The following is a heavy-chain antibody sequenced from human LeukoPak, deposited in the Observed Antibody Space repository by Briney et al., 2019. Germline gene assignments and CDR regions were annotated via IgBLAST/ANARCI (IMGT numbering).Heavy chain of an antibody. J-gene: IGHJ4*02. V-gene: IGHV3-21*01. CDR1: GFTFRSYD. Sequence: GGSLRLSCAASGFTFRSYDMNWVRQAPGKGLEWVASISSTSSYIYYADSVKGRFTISRDNAKNSLYLQMNSLRVEDTAVYYCARDLAGHYYGSGSSFDYWGQGTLVTVSS. D-gene: IGHD3-10*01. CDR3: ARDLAGHYYGSGSSFDY. CDR2: ISSTSSYI.